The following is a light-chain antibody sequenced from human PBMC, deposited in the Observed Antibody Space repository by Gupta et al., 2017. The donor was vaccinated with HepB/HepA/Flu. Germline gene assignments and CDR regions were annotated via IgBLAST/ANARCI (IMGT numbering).Light chain of an antibody. CDR3: QQYYSTPPT. Sequence: DIVMTQSPDSLAVSLGARATITCKSSQSVLYSPNNKNYLAWYQQKPGQPPKLLIYSASTRESGVPDRFSGSGSGTDFTLTISSLQAEDVALYYCQQYYSTPPTFGQGTKVEIK. CDR1: QSVLYSPNNKNY. V-gene: IGKV4-1*01. CDR2: SAS. J-gene: IGKJ1*01.